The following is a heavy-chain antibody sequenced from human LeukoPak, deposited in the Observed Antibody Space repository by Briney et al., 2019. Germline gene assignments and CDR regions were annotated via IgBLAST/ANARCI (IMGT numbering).Heavy chain of an antibody. V-gene: IGHV4-34*01. CDR2: INHSGST. D-gene: IGHD3-9*01. Sequence: SETLSLTCAVYGGSFSGYYWSWIRQPPGKGLEWIGEINHSGSTNYNPSLKSRVTISVDTSKNQLSLKLSSLTAADTAVYYCARGKLRFFDSLNWFAPGGQGPRVTVSS. CDR3: ARGKLRFFDSLNWFAP. J-gene: IGHJ5*02. CDR1: GGSFSGYY.